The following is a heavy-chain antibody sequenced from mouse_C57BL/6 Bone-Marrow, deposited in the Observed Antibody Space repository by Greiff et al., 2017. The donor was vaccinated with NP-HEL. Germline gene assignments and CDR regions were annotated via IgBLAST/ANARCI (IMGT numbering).Heavy chain of an antibody. CDR1: GFTFSSYG. CDR3: ARREDY. J-gene: IGHJ4*01. V-gene: IGHV5-6*02. Sequence: EVNVVESGGDLVKPGGSLKLSCAASGFTFSSYGMSWVRQTPDKRLEWVATISSGGSYTYYPDSVKGRFTISRDNAKNTLYLQMSSLKSEDTAMYYCARREDYWGQGTSVTVSS. CDR2: ISSGGSYT.